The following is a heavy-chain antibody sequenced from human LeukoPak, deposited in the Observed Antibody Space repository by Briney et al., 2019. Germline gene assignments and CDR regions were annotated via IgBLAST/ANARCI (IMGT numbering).Heavy chain of an antibody. Sequence: PGGSLRLSCATSGLSFSNFAMNWVRQAPGKGLEWISYINHNNGTIYYADSVKGRFVISRDGAKNTVFLQLNSLRVEDTAVYYCATASYYDTSGFKSYWYFDIWGRGTLVSASS. CDR2: INHNNGTI. V-gene: IGHV3-48*01. D-gene: IGHD3-22*01. J-gene: IGHJ2*01. CDR1: GLSFSNFA. CDR3: ATASYYDTSGFKSYWYFDI.